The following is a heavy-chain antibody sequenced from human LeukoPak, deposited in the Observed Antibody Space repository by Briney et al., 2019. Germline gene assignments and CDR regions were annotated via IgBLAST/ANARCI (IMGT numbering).Heavy chain of an antibody. CDR3: AKAHVITGTHDY. Sequence: GGSLRLSCAASGFTFSSYAMSWVRQALGKGLEWVSAISGSGGSTYYADSVKGRFTTSGDNSKNTLYLQMNSLRAEDTAVYYCAKAHVITGTHDYWGQGTLVTVSS. V-gene: IGHV3-23*01. D-gene: IGHD1-7*01. CDR2: ISGSGGST. CDR1: GFTFSSYA. J-gene: IGHJ4*02.